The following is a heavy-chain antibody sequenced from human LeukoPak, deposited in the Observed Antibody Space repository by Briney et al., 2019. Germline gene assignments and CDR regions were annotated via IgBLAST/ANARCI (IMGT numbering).Heavy chain of an antibody. V-gene: IGHV3-30*02. CDR3: AKDASYSSSLEDY. J-gene: IGHJ4*02. CDR2: IRYDGSNK. D-gene: IGHD6-6*01. Sequence: GGPLRLSCAASGFTFSSYGMHWVRQAPGKGLEWVAFIRYDGSNKYYADSVKGRFTISRDNSKNTLYLQMNSLRAEDTAVYYCAKDASYSSSLEDYWGQGTLVTVSS. CDR1: GFTFSSYG.